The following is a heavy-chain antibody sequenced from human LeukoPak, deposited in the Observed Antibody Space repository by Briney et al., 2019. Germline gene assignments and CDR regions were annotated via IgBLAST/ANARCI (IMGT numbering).Heavy chain of an antibody. CDR3: ARAPSEWLRVDNWFDP. J-gene: IGHJ5*02. CDR2: INPSGGST. Sequence: GASVKVSCKASGYTFTSYYMHWVRQAPGQGLEWMGIINPSGGSTSYAQKFQGRVTMTRDTSTSTVYMELSSLRSEDTAVYYCARAPSEWLRVDNWFDPWGQGTLVTVSS. V-gene: IGHV1-46*01. D-gene: IGHD5-12*01. CDR1: GYTFTSYY.